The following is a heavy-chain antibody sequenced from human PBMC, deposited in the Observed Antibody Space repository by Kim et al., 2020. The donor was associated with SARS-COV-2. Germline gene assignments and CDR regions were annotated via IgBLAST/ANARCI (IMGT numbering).Heavy chain of an antibody. J-gene: IGHJ4*02. Sequence: SVKVSCKASGGTFSSYIFSWVRQAPGQGLEWMGRIIPSLRITNYAQKFQGRVTITADKSTSTAYMELSSLRSEDTAVYYCARDMEAYYYDNSGYYFHFWGQGTLVTVSS. CDR3: ARDMEAYYYDNSGYYFHF. CDR1: GGTFSSYI. D-gene: IGHD3-22*01. CDR2: IIPSLRIT. V-gene: IGHV1-69*04.